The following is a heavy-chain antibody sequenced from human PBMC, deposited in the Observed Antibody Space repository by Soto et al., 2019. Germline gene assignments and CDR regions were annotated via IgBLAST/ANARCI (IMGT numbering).Heavy chain of an antibody. Sequence: QLQLQESGPGLVKPSETLSLTCTVSGGSISSSSYYWGWIRQPPGKGLEWIGSSYYSGSTYYNPSLKRRVTISVDTSKNQFSLKLSSVTAADTAVYYCARRVVRGYYGMDVWGQGTTVTVSS. V-gene: IGHV4-39*01. CDR1: GGSISSSSYY. CDR3: ARRVVRGYYGMDV. D-gene: IGHD3-10*01. CDR2: SYYSGST. J-gene: IGHJ6*02.